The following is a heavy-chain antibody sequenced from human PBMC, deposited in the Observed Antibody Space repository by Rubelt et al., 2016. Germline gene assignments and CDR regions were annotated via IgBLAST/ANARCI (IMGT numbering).Heavy chain of an antibody. J-gene: IGHJ5*02. Sequence: QVQLQESGPGLVKPSETLSLTCTVSGGSINSYYWSWIRQPPGKGLEWIGRIYYSGSTYSNPSPKSRVTISVDTSKNQFSLKLSSVTAADTAVYYCAGTRVVPAAIRPWGQGTLVTVSS. CDR2: IYYSGST. CDR1: GGSINSYY. V-gene: IGHV4-59*05. D-gene: IGHD2-2*02. CDR3: AGTRVVPAAIRP.